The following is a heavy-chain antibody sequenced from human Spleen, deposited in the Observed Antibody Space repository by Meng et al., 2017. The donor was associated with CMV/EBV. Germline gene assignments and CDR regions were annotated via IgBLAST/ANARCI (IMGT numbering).Heavy chain of an antibody. V-gene: IGHV3-7*01. J-gene: IGHJ6*02. Sequence: GESLKISCAASGFTFSSYWMSWVRQAPGKGLEWVANIKQDGSEKYYVDSVKGRFTISRDNAKNSLYLQMNSLRAEDTAVYYCARENSEEVIAITRYYYYGMDVWGQGTTVTVSS. CDR2: IKQDGSEK. CDR3: ARENSEEVIAITRYYYYGMDV. CDR1: GFTFSSYW. D-gene: IGHD2-21*01.